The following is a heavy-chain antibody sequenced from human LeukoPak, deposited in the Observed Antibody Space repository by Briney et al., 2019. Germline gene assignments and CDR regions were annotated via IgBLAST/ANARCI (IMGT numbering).Heavy chain of an antibody. Sequence: PSETLSLTCTVSGGSISSYYWSWIRQPPGKVLEWIGYIFYSGSTNYNPSLKSRVTISVDTSKNQFSLKLSSVTAADTAVYFCARVYYGRSYDYWYFDLWGRGTLVTVSS. D-gene: IGHD3-10*01. CDR3: ARVYYGRSYDYWYFDL. CDR2: IFYSGST. J-gene: IGHJ2*01. CDR1: GGSISSYY. V-gene: IGHV4-59*01.